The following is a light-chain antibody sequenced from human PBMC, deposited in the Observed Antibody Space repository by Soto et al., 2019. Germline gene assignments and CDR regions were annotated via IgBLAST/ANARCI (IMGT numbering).Light chain of an antibody. CDR3: HQYNFWPT. V-gene: IGKV3-15*01. CDR2: GAS. CDR1: QSVRTK. J-gene: IGKJ1*01. Sequence: EIVMTQSPDTLYVSPGEGATLSCRASQSVRTKLAWYQQKAGQAPRLLIYGASTRATGIPDRFSGSGSGTEFTLTISSLQSEDFAVYFCHQYNFWPTFGQGTKVDIK.